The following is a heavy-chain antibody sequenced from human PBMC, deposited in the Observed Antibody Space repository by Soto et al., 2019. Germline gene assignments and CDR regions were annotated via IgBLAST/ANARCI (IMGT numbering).Heavy chain of an antibody. V-gene: IGHV3-15*01. CDR2: IKSKTDGGTT. Sequence: GSLRLSCAASGFTFSNAWMSWVRQAPGKGLEWVGRIKSKTDGGTTDYAAPVKGRFTISRGDSKNTLYLQMNSLKTEDTAVYYCTTGSSSWSAFDIWGQGTMVTVSS. CDR3: TTGSSSWSAFDI. D-gene: IGHD6-13*01. J-gene: IGHJ3*02. CDR1: GFTFSNAW.